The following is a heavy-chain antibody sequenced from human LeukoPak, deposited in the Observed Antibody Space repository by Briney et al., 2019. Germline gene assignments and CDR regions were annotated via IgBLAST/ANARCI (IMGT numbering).Heavy chain of an antibody. CDR3: ARGDIVVVSAVNWFDP. V-gene: IGHV1-2*02. CDR2: INPNSGGT. D-gene: IGHD2-2*01. CDR1: GYTFTGYY. J-gene: IGHJ5*02. Sequence: ASVKVSCKASGYTFTGYYMHWVRQAPGQGLEWMGWINPNSGGTNYAQKFQGRVTMTRDTSISTAYMKLSRLRSDDTAVYYCARGDIVVVSAVNWFDPWGQGTLVTVSS.